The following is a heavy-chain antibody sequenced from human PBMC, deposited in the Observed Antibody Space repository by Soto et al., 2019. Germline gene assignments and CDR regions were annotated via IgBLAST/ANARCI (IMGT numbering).Heavy chain of an antibody. CDR3: ARGQQLVANWLDP. V-gene: IGHV3-11*01. J-gene: IGHJ5*02. Sequence: QMQLVESGGGLVKPGGSLRLSCAASGFPFSDSYMAWIRQAPGKGLEEIATISSTGGTPYYADSVKGRFTISRDNAQNSLYLEMNNLRAEDTAVYYCARGQQLVANWLDPWGQGILVTVSS. D-gene: IGHD6-6*01. CDR2: ISSTGGTP. CDR1: GFPFSDSY.